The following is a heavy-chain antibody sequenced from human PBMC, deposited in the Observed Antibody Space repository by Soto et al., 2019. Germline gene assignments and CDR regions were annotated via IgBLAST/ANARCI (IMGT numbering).Heavy chain of an antibody. V-gene: IGHV3-48*03. CDR2: ITSSGGAT. CDR1: GFGFSNYE. Sequence: LRLSCAASGFGFSNYEMNWVREAPAKGLEWVSYITSSGGATMYADSVKGRFTISRDNAKDSLYLQMNSLRVEDTAVYYCARGDCKTSCYIGFWGQGALVTVSS. J-gene: IGHJ4*02. CDR3: ARGDCKTSCYIGF. D-gene: IGHD2-2*02.